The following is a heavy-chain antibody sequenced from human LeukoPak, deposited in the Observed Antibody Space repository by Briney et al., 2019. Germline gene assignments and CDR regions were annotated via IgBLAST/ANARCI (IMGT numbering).Heavy chain of an antibody. CDR2: INPNSGGT. J-gene: IGHJ5*02. CDR3: ARGLPVSSGYPNGDWFDP. CDR1: GYTFTACY. D-gene: IGHD3-3*01. V-gene: IGHV1-2*04. Sequence: ASVKVSCKASGYTFTACYLHWVRQAPGQGLEWMGWINPNSGGTNYAQKFKGWVTLTRDTSINTTYMELSRLASDVTAVYFCARGLPVSSGYPNGDWFDPWGQGTLVTASS.